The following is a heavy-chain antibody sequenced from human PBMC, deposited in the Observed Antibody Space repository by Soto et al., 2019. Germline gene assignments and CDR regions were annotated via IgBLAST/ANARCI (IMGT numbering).Heavy chain of an antibody. Sequence: ASVKVSCKASGGTFSSYAISWVRQAPGQGLEWMGRIIPILGIANYAQKFQGRVTITADKSTSTAYMELSSLRSEDTAVYYCARGIIPAAMVGNWFDPWGQGTLVTVSS. D-gene: IGHD2-2*01. V-gene: IGHV1-69*04. CDR3: ARGIIPAAMVGNWFDP. CDR2: IIPILGIA. J-gene: IGHJ5*02. CDR1: GGTFSSYA.